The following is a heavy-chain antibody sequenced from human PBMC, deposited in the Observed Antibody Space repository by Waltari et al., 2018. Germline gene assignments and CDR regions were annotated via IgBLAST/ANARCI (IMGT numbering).Heavy chain of an antibody. D-gene: IGHD6-6*01. CDR2: IIPIFGTA. CDR3: ASDDRDRNSSTTRRN. Sequence: GLEWMGGIIPIFGTANYAQKFQGRVTITADESTSTAYMELSSLRSEDTAVYYCASDDRDRNSSTTRRNWGQGTMVIVST. J-gene: IGHJ1*01. V-gene: IGHV1-69*01.